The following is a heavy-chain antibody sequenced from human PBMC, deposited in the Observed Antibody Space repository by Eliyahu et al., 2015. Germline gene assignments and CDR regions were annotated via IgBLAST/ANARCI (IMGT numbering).Heavy chain of an antibody. D-gene: IGHD1-26*01. CDR1: GXTXXELS. CDR2: FDPEDGET. CDR3: ATGKKWELPLGLDY. J-gene: IGHJ4*02. Sequence: QVQLVQSGAEVKKPGASVKVSCXVSGXTXXELSMHWVRQAPGKGLEWMGGFDPEDGETIYAQKFQGRVTMTEDTSTDTAYMELSSLRSEDTAVYYCATGKKWELPLGLDYWGQGTLVTVSS. V-gene: IGHV1-24*01.